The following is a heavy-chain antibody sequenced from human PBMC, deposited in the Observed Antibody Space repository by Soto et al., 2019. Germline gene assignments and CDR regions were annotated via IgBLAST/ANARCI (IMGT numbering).Heavy chain of an antibody. CDR2: LSDNVGTT. V-gene: IGHV3-23*04. CDR3: AKHFIGERLQSPFDL. J-gene: IGHJ4*02. Sequence: EVQLVESGGGLVQPGGSLRLSCAVSRVPFGTFTMNWVRQAPGKGLEWVSGLSDNVGTTHYAYSVKGRFTISRDKSKKTLYLQMNNLRAEDTAVYYCAKHFIGERLQSPFDLWGQGTLVTVSS. CDR1: RVPFGTFT. D-gene: IGHD1-1*01.